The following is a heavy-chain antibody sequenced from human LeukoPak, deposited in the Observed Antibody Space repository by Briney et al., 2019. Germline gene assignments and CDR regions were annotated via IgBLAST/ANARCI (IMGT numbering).Heavy chain of an antibody. CDR1: GFTFSSYS. CDR3: ARGAYSHYYDSSGYSPFDY. J-gene: IGHJ4*02. D-gene: IGHD3-22*01. CDR2: ISSSSSYI. V-gene: IGHV3-21*01. Sequence: GGSLRLSCAASGFTFSSYSMNWVRQAPGKGLEWVSSISSSSSYIYYADSVKGRFTISRDNAKNSLYLQMNSLRAEDTAVYYCARGAYSHYYDSSGYSPFDYWGQGTLVTVSS.